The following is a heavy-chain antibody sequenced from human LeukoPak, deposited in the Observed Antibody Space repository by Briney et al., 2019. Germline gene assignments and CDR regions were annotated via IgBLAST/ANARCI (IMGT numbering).Heavy chain of an antibody. CDR1: GYTFTGYY. D-gene: IGHD3-10*01. CDR3: ARDRQTVKVSGSYYSGGY. CDR2: INPNSGGT. V-gene: IGHV1-2*02. Sequence: PGASVKVSCKASGYTFTGYYMHWVRQAPGQGLEWMGWINPNSGGTNYAQKFQGRVTMTRDTSISTAYMELSRLRSDDTAVYYCARDRQTVKVSGSYYSGGYWGQGTLVTVSS. J-gene: IGHJ4*02.